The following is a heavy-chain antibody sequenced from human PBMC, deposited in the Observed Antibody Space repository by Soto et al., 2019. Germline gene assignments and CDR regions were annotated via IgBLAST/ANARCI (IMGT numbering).Heavy chain of an antibody. CDR1: GFNFGVFG. D-gene: IGHD6-19*01. J-gene: IGHJ4*02. Sequence: QVRLVESGGGVVQPGRSLRLSCAASGFNFGVFGMRWVRQAPGKGLEWLSVLSYEGSEEYYADSVRGRFTISRDNSKNNLFLQMDRLRVADTGVYYCALTRRSSLLEVAGPGFEYWGQGTLVTVS. V-gene: IGHV3-30*03. CDR2: LSYEGSEE. CDR3: ALTRRSSLLEVAGPGFEY.